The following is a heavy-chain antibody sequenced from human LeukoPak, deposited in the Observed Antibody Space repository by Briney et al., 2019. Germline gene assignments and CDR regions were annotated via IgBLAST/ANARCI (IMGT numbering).Heavy chain of an antibody. CDR3: ARDDYCSSTSCYPHDYFDY. V-gene: IGHV1-18*01. CDR1: GYTFTSYG. D-gene: IGHD2-2*01. CDR2: ISAYNGNT. Sequence: GASVKVSCKASGYTFTSYGISWVRQAPGQGLEWMGWISAYNGNTNYAQKLQGRVTMTTDTSTSTAYMELRSLRSDDTAVYYCARDDYCSSTSCYPHDYFDYWGQGTLVTVSS. J-gene: IGHJ4*02.